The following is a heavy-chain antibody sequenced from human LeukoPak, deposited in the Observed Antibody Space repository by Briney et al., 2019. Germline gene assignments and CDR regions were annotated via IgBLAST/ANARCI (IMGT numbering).Heavy chain of an antibody. V-gene: IGHV3-48*03. CDR1: GFTFSSYE. J-gene: IGHJ6*04. D-gene: IGHD3-10*02. CDR2: ISSSGSTI. Sequence: GGSLRLSCAASGFTFSSYEMNWVRQAPGKGLEWVSYISSSGSTIYYADSVKGRFTISRDNAKNSLYLQMNSLRAEDTAVYYCAELGITMIGGIWGKGTTVTTSS. CDR3: AELGITMIGGI.